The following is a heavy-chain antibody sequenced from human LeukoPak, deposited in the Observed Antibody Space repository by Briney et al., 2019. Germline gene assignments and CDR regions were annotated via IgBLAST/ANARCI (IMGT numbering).Heavy chain of an antibody. J-gene: IGHJ4*02. CDR1: GLNLSSQS. D-gene: IGHD6-19*01. CDR3: ARERDRGAEVADHFDH. Sequence: PGGSVTLVCAASGLNLSSQSMSWLRRPPGRGLEWVSAVSGSGTYTPYADSVKGRFTISRDNSGNTLYLQMSSLRAEDTAVHYCARERDRGAEVADHFDHWGQGTLVTVSS. CDR2: VSGSGTYT. V-gene: IGHV3-23*01.